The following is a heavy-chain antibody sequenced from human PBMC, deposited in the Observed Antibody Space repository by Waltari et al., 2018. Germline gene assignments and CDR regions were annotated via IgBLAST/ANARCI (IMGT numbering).Heavy chain of an antibody. Sequence: EVQLVESGGGLIQPGGSLRLSCAASGFTVSSNYMNWVRPAPGKGLEWVSIIYSGGTTYYADSVKGRFTISRDNSKNTLYLQMNSLRADDTAVYYCARGGGVLLWFANWGQGTLVTVSS. D-gene: IGHD3-10*01. CDR1: GFTVSSNY. CDR2: IYSGGTT. V-gene: IGHV3-53*01. J-gene: IGHJ5*02. CDR3: ARGGGVLLWFAN.